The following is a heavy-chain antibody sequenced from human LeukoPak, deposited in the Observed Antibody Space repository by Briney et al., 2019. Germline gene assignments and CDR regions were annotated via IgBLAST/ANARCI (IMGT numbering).Heavy chain of an antibody. CDR3: ASSCVVLRYFDWLKRECAFDI. J-gene: IGHJ3*02. D-gene: IGHD3-9*01. CDR1: GFTFSSYS. V-gene: IGHV3-74*01. CDR2: INSDGSST. Sequence: GGSLRLSCAASGFTFSSYSMNWVRQAPGKGLVWVSRINSDGSSTSYADSVKGRFTISRDNAKNTLYLQMNSLRAEDTAVYYCASSCVVLRYFDWLKRECAFDIWGQGTMVTVSS.